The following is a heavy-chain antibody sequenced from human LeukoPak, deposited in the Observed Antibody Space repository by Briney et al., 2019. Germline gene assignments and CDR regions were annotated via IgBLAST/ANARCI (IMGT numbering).Heavy chain of an antibody. J-gene: IGHJ4*02. V-gene: IGHV4-59*01. CDR3: ARVGAARFFDY. CDR1: GGSISSYY. D-gene: IGHD6-6*01. CDR2: NYYSGST. Sequence: PSETLSLTCTVSGGSISSYYWSWIRQPPGKGLEWIGYNYYSGSTNYNPSLKSRVTISVDTSKNQFSLKLSSVTAADTAVYYCARVGAARFFDYWGQGTLVTVSS.